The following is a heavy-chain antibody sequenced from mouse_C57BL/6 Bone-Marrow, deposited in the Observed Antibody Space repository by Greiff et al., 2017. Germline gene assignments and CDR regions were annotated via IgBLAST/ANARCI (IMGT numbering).Heavy chain of an antibody. CDR1: GFSLSTFGMG. J-gene: IGHJ4*01. D-gene: IGHD6-5*01. Sequence: QVTLKVCGPGILQPSQTLSLTCSFSGFSLSTFGMGVGWIRQPSGKGLEWLAHIWWDDDKYYNPALKSRRTISKDTAKNQVFPKIANVETADTATYYCARIGRFLYYYAMDYWGQGTSVTVSS. CDR3: ARIGRFLYYYAMDY. V-gene: IGHV8-8*01. CDR2: IWWDDDK.